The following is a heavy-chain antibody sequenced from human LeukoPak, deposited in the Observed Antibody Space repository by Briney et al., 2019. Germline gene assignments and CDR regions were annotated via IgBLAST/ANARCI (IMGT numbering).Heavy chain of an antibody. CDR1: GFTFSDYY. CDR3: ASSSYGDYVHY. Sequence: GGSLRLSCAASGFTFSDYYMSWIRQALGKGLEWVSYISSSGSTIYYADSVKGRFTISRDNAKNSLYLQLNSLRAEDTAVYYCASSSYGDYVHYWGQGTLVTVSS. CDR2: ISSSGSTI. D-gene: IGHD4-17*01. J-gene: IGHJ4*02. V-gene: IGHV3-11*01.